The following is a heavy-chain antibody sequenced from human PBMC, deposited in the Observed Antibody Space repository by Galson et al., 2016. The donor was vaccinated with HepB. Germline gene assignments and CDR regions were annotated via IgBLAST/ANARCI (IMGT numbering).Heavy chain of an antibody. Sequence: SLRLSCAASGFSFSRYWMAWVRQAPGKGLEWLGNIRADGSENDYVGSVKGRFTMSRDNAQKLLFLQMTSLGAEDTAVYYCARENFWKLDQWGQGTLVTVSS. CDR2: IRADGSEN. D-gene: IGHD3-3*01. CDR3: ARENFWKLDQ. V-gene: IGHV3-7*03. CDR1: GFSFSRYW. J-gene: IGHJ5*02.